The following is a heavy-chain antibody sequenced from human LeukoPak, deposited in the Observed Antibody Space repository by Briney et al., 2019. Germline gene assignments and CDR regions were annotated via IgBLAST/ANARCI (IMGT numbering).Heavy chain of an antibody. CDR2: IIPILGIA. Sequence: SVKVSCKASGGTFSSYTIGWVRHAPAQGLEWMGRIIPILGIANYAQKFQGRVTITADKSTSTAYMELSSLRSDDTPVYYCARGSINSGYDWGNWFDPWGEGPRVSVSS. J-gene: IGHJ5*02. CDR3: ARGSINSGYDWGNWFDP. D-gene: IGHD5-12*01. CDR1: GGTFSSYT. V-gene: IGHV1-69*02.